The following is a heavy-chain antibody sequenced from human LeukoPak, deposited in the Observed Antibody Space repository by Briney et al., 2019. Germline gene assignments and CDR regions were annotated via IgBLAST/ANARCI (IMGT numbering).Heavy chain of an antibody. Sequence: GGSLRLSRAASGFTFSRYWMSWVRQAPGKGLEWVVNIKQDGSEKYYVDSVNGRFTISRDNAKNSLYLQMNSLRAEDTAVYYCARLLVYGGGGEAFDYWGQGILVTVSS. CDR2: IKQDGSEK. CDR1: GFTFSRYW. CDR3: ARLLVYGGGGEAFDY. V-gene: IGHV3-7*01. D-gene: IGHD1-26*01. J-gene: IGHJ4*02.